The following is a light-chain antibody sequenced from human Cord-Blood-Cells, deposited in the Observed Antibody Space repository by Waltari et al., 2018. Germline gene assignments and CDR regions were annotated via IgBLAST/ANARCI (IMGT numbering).Light chain of an antibody. Sequence: IQMTQSPSSLSASVGDRVTITCRASQSISSYLNWYQQKPGKAPKLLIYAASSLQSWVPSRFSCSGSGTDFTLTISSLQPEDFATYYCQQSYSTPVVFGQGTKVEIK. CDR2: AAS. J-gene: IGKJ1*01. V-gene: IGKV1-39*01. CDR3: QQSYSTPVV. CDR1: QSISSY.